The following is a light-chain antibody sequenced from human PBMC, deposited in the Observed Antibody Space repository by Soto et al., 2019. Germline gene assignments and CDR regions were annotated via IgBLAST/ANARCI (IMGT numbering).Light chain of an antibody. CDR2: AAS. V-gene: IGKV1-39*01. CDR3: QHSYSTPPA. Sequence: DIRMTQSPSSLSASVGDRVTITCLASQTISTYLTWYQHKPGKAPKLLIYAASSLQSGVPSRFSGSGSGTDFTLTITSLQPEDFATYYCQHSYSTPPAFGQGTKVDIK. CDR1: QTISTY. J-gene: IGKJ1*01.